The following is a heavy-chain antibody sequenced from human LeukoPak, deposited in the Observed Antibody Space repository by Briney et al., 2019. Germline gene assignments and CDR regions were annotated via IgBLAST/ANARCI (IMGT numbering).Heavy chain of an antibody. D-gene: IGHD2-2*02. CDR1: GGSISRGGYY. J-gene: IGHJ6*02. CDR3: AREAHYCSSTSCYTSPYGMDV. V-gene: IGHV4-31*03. CDR2: IYYSGST. Sequence: SETLSLTCTVSGGSISRGGYYWSWIRQHPGKGLEWIGYIYYSGSTYYNPSLKSRVTISVDTSKNQFSLKLSSVTAADTAVYYCAREAHYCSSTSCYTSPYGMDVWGQGTTVTVSS.